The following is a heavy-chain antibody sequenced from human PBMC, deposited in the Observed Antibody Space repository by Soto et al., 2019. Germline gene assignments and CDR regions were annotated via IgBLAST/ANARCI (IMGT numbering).Heavy chain of an antibody. Sequence: QVQLMESGGSVLQPGRSLRLSCAASGFTFSSYGMHWVRQAPGKGLEWGTIISHDGSIQYYGDSVKGRFTVSRDNSKNTLFLEMNSLTAEDTATYYCAKDRRDSSGTCCRCFGMDVWGQGTTVTVSS. CDR2: ISHDGSIQ. D-gene: IGHD3-22*01. CDR3: AKDRRDSSGTCCRCFGMDV. CDR1: GFTFSSYG. J-gene: IGHJ6*02. V-gene: IGHV3-30*18.